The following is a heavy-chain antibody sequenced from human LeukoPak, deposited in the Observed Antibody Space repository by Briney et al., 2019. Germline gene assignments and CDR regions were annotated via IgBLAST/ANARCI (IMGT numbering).Heavy chain of an antibody. D-gene: IGHD2-21*01. CDR1: GGSISSYY. CDR3: ATYSEFFDY. CDR2: IYISGSGST. J-gene: IGHJ4*02. V-gene: IGHV4-4*07. Sequence: ETLSLTCTVSGGSISSYYWSWIRQPAGKGLEWIGRIYISGSGSTNYNPSLKSRVTMSVDTSKNQFSLKLSSVTAADTAVYYCATYSEFFDYWGQGTLVTVSS.